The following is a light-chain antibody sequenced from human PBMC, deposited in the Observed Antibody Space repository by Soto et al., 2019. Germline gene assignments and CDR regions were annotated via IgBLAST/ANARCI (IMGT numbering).Light chain of an antibody. V-gene: IGKV3-15*01. J-gene: IGKJ3*01. Sequence: ERVMAQSPATLSVSPGERATLSCRTSQSVGSNLAWYQQKPGQAPRLLIFGASSRATGVPARLSGSGSGTEFTLTINSLQSEDFAVYFCQQYDNLTLPFRPGTKVDIX. CDR3: QQYDNLTLP. CDR2: GAS. CDR1: QSVGSN.